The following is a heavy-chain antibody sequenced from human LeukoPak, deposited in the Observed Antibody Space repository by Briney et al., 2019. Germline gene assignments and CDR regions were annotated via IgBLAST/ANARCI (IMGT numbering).Heavy chain of an antibody. CDR2: INNVASHI. J-gene: IGHJ4*02. CDR3: TRDATYYLRYGYFDY. CDR1: GFSISSSA. V-gene: IGHV3-21*01. Sequence: GGSLRLSCAASGFSISSSAMNWVRQAPGKGLEWVSSINNVASHIYYAGSVRGRFTISRDDAKNSVYLQMNSLRAEDTAVYYCTRDATYYLRYGYFDYWGQGTLVTVSS. D-gene: IGHD2/OR15-2a*01.